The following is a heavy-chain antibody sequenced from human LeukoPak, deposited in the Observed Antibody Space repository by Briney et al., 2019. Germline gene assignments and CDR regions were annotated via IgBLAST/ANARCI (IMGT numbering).Heavy chain of an antibody. V-gene: IGHV3-23*01. D-gene: IGHD2-2*01. Sequence: PGGSLRLSCAASEFTFSSYAMSWVRQAPGKGLEWVSAISDIGGSTYYADSVKGRFTISRENSKNTVYLQMNSLRAEDTAVYYCAKDRRACSSSSCYYRFDYWGQGTLVTVSS. CDR2: ISDIGGST. CDR3: AKDRRACSSSSCYYRFDY. J-gene: IGHJ4*02. CDR1: EFTFSSYA.